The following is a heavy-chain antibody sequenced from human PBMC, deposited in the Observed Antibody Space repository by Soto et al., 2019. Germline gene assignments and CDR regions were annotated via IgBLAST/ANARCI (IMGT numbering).Heavy chain of an antibody. CDR1: GFTFSSFD. V-gene: IGHV3-13*05. D-gene: IGHD4-17*01. CDR2: IGTAGDP. CDR3: ARAPQDYGDYAAYGMDV. Sequence: LRLSCAASGFTFSSFDMHWVRQVKGKGLEWVSAIGTAGDPYYPGSVKGRFTISRENAKNSLYLQMNSLRAGDTGVYYCARAPQDYGDYAAYGMDVWGQGTTVTVSS. J-gene: IGHJ6*02.